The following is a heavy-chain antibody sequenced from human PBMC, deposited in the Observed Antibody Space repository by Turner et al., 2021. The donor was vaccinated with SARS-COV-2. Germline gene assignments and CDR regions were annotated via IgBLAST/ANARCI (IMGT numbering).Heavy chain of an antibody. CDR3: ARHPLNYDFWSGYYYYGMDV. Sequence: QVQLQESVPGLVKPSETLSLTCTVSGGSISSYYWSWIRQPPGKGLEWIGYIYYSGSTNYHPSLKSRVTISVDTSKNQFSLKLSSVTAADTAVYYCARHPLNYDFWSGYYYYGMDVWGQGTTVTVSS. CDR1: GGSISSYY. D-gene: IGHD3-3*01. V-gene: IGHV4-59*08. CDR2: IYYSGST. J-gene: IGHJ6*02.